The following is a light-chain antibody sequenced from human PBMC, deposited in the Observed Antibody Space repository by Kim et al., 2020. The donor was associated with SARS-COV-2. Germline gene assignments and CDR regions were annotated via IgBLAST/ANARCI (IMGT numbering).Light chain of an antibody. J-gene: IGLJ1*01. CDR1: ALPKQY. CDR3: QSADSSGTYV. Sequence: VSPGQTARITCSGDALPKQYAYWYQQKPGQAPVLVIYKDSERPSGIPERCSGSSSGTTVTLTISGVQAEDEADYYCQSADSSGTYVFGTGTKVTVL. V-gene: IGLV3-25*03. CDR2: KDS.